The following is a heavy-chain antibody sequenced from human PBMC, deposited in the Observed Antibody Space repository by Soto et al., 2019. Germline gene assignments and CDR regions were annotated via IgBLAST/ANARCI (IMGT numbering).Heavy chain of an antibody. Sequence: QVLLVQSGAEVKKPGASVKVSYKASGYTFTSYGISWVRQAPGQGLEWMGWISTYNGNTHYAQKLQGRVTMTTDTSTSTAYMELRSLRSDDTAVYYCARGRCSSTSCYSDYWGQGTLVTVSS. CDR3: ARGRCSSTSCYSDY. J-gene: IGHJ4*02. CDR2: ISTYNGNT. D-gene: IGHD2-2*01. CDR1: GYTFTSYG. V-gene: IGHV1-18*01.